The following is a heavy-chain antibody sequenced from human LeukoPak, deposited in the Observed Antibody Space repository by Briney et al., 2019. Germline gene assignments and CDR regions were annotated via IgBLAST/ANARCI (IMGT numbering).Heavy chain of an antibody. CDR2: IYTSGST. Sequence: KPSETLSLTCTVSGGSISSYYWSWIRQPAGKGLEWIGRIYTSGSTNYNPSLKSRVTMSVDTSKNQFSLKLSSVTAADTAVYYCARDFRPPLGIGDQNWFAPGGQGTLVTVPS. CDR3: ARDFRPPLGIGDQNWFAP. CDR1: GGSISSYY. D-gene: IGHD7-27*01. V-gene: IGHV4-4*07. J-gene: IGHJ5*02.